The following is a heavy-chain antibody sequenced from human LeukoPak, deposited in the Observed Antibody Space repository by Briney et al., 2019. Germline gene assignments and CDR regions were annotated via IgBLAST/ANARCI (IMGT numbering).Heavy chain of an antibody. CDR1: GGTFSIYA. CDR2: IIPIFGTA. Sequence: SVTVSCTASGGTFSIYAISWVRQAPGQGLEWMGGIIPIFGTANYAQKFQGRVTITADESTSTAYMELSSLRSEDTAVYYCASSWGDDFDYWGQGTLVTVSS. D-gene: IGHD3-16*01. J-gene: IGHJ4*02. V-gene: IGHV1-69*13. CDR3: ASSWGDDFDY.